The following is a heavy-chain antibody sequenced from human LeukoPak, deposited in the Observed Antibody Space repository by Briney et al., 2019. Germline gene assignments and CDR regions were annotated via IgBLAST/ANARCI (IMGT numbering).Heavy chain of an antibody. CDR2: IYSGGST. V-gene: IGHV3-66*02. J-gene: IGHJ4*02. CDR1: GFTVSSNY. CDR3: ARSYRHYYGSGSYPY. Sequence: GGSLRLSCAASGFTVSSNYMSWVRQAPGKGLEWVSVIYSGGSTYYADSVKGRFTISRDNSKNTLYLQMNSLRAEDTAVYYCARSYRHYYGSGSYPYWGQGTLVTVSS. D-gene: IGHD3-10*01.